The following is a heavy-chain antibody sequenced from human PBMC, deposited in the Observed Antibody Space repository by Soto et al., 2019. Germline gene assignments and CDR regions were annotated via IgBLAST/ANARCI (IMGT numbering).Heavy chain of an antibody. Sequence: GGSLRLSCAASGFTFSSYAMSWVRQAPGKGLEWVSAISGSGGSTYYADSVKGRFTISRDNSKNTLYLQMNSLRAEDTAVYYCAKTSIPPNWATLXYWGQGTLVTVSS. CDR1: GFTFSSYA. V-gene: IGHV3-23*01. CDR2: ISGSGGST. D-gene: IGHD7-27*01. J-gene: IGHJ4*02. CDR3: AKTSIPPNWATLXY.